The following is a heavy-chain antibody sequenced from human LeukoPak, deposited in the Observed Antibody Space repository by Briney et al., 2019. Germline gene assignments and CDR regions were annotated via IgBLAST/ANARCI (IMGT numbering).Heavy chain of an antibody. V-gene: IGHV4-59*12. J-gene: IGHJ4*02. D-gene: IGHD6-19*01. CDR1: GAYISSYY. CDR2: IYYSGST. CDR3: ARGSPVADY. Sequence: SETLSLTCTVSGAYISSYYWSWIRQPPGKGLEWIGYIYYSGSTNYNPSLKSRVTISIDTSKNQFSLKLSYVTAADMAVYYCARGSPVADYWGQGTLVTVSS.